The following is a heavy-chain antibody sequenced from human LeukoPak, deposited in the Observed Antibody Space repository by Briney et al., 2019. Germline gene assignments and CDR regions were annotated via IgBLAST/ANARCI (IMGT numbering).Heavy chain of an antibody. Sequence: GASVKVSCKASGGTFSSYAISWVRQAPGQGLEWMGGIIPIFGTANYAQKFQGRVTITADESTSTAYMELSSLRSEDTAVYYCARDRIAAAGFDPWGQGTLVTVSS. D-gene: IGHD6-13*01. CDR2: IIPIFGTA. CDR1: GGTFSSYA. CDR3: ARDRIAAAGFDP. V-gene: IGHV1-69*13. J-gene: IGHJ5*02.